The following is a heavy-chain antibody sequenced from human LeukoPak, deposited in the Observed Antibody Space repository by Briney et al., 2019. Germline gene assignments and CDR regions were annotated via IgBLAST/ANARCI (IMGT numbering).Heavy chain of an antibody. V-gene: IGHV1-69*04. CDR2: IIPILGIA. CDR3: ARDRQPGARWFGESAYYFDY. Sequence: ASVKVSCKASGGTFSSYAISWVRQAPGQGLEWMGRIIPILGIANYAQKFPGRVTITADKSTSTAYMELSSLRSEDTAVYYCARDRQPGARWFGESAYYFDYWGQGTLVTVSS. CDR1: GGTFSSYA. J-gene: IGHJ4*02. D-gene: IGHD3-10*01.